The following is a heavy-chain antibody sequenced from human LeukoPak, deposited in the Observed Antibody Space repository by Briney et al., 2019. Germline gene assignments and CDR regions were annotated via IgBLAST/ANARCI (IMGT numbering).Heavy chain of an antibody. Sequence: ASVKVSCKASGCTFTDYYIHWVRQAPGQGPEWMAFVNPDSGDSYSAPRFQGRVTLTRGTSISTASMELNWLTSDDTAVYYCATGVASAFTYWGQGTLVTVSS. V-gene: IGHV1-2*02. CDR2: VNPDSGDS. J-gene: IGHJ4*02. CDR3: ATGVASAFTY. D-gene: IGHD3-3*01. CDR1: GCTFTDYY.